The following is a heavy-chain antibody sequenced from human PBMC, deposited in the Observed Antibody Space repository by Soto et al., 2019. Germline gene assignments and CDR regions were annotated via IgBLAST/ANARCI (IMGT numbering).Heavy chain of an antibody. CDR1: GGSISSSSYY. CDR3: ASFIRFVTTKWFDP. D-gene: IGHD3-10*01. Sequence: QLQLQEXGPGLVKPSETLSLTCTVSGGSISSSSYYWGXIRQXPGKGLEWIGSIYYSGSTYYNPSLTXXVXXXXXXXXXXXXXXXXXXXXAGTSVYYCASFIRFVTTKWFDPWGQGTLVTVSS. CDR2: IYYSGST. J-gene: IGHJ5*02. V-gene: IGHV4-39*01.